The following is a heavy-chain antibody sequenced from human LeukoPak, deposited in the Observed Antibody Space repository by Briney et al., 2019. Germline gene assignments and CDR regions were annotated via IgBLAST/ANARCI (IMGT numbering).Heavy chain of an antibody. V-gene: IGHV4-59*12. D-gene: IGHD3-16*02. J-gene: IGHJ4*02. CDR2: IYHSGST. CDR3: ARGPYDYVWGSYRLGFDY. CDR1: GGSMSSYY. Sequence: PSETLSLTCSVSGGSMSSYYWSWIRQSPVKGLEWIGYIYHSGSTDYNSSLKSRVTISEDTSKNQFSLKLSSVTAADTAVYYCARGPYDYVWGSYRLGFDYWGQGTLVTVSS.